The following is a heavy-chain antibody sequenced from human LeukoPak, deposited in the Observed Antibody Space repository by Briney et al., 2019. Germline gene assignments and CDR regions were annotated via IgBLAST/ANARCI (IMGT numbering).Heavy chain of an antibody. CDR3: ARALGQLVFDY. V-gene: IGHV3-48*04. CDR1: GFTFTSYS. J-gene: IGHJ4*02. CDR2: ISSSSSTI. D-gene: IGHD6-6*01. Sequence: GGSLRLSCVASGFTFTSYSMNWVRQAPGKGLEWISYISSSSSTIYYADSVKGRFTISRDNAKNSLYLQMNSLRAEDTAVYYCARALGQLVFDYWGQGTLVTVSS.